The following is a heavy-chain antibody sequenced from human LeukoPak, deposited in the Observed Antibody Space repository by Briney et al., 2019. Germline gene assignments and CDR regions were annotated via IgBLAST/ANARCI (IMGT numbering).Heavy chain of an antibody. CDR2: ISGSGAST. CDR1: GFTFSSYA. D-gene: IGHD3-10*01. CDR3: ASRGFPGDYFYMDV. J-gene: IGHJ6*03. V-gene: IGHV3-23*01. Sequence: GGSLRLSCAASGFTFSSYAMKWVRQAPGKGLEWVSAISGSGASTYYADSVKGRFTISRDNSKNTLYLQMNSLRAEDTAVYYCASRGFPGDYFYMDVWGKGTTVTVSS.